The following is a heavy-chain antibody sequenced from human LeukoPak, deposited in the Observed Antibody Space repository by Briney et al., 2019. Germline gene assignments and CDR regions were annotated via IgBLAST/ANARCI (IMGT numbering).Heavy chain of an antibody. CDR3: ARDRVLHYFDY. Sequence: PGGSLRLSCAASGFTFSSHGMHWVRQAPGKGLEWVSVIWYDGSDKYYADSVKGRFTISRDNSKNTLYLQMTSLRADDTAVYYCARDRVLHYFDYWGQGALVTVSS. D-gene: IGHD3-16*01. V-gene: IGHV3-33*01. J-gene: IGHJ4*02. CDR1: GFTFSSHG. CDR2: IWYDGSDK.